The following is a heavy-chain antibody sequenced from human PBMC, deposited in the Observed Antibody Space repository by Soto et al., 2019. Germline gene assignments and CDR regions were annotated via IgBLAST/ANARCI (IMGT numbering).Heavy chain of an antibody. J-gene: IGHJ6*02. Sequence: PSETLSLTCAVSGYSISSGYYWGWIRQSPGKGLEWIGSIYHSGSTYYNPSLKSRVIISVDTSKNQFSLKLSSVTAADTAVYYCARLAPIAAADGMDVWGQGTTVTF. CDR3: ARLAPIAAADGMDV. CDR1: GYSISSGYY. V-gene: IGHV4-38-2*01. D-gene: IGHD6-13*01. CDR2: IYHSGST.